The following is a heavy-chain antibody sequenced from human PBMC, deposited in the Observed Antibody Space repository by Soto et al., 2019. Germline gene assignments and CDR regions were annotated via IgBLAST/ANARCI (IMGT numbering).Heavy chain of an antibody. D-gene: IGHD5-18*01. CDR1: GFTLSGYW. CDR2: VNSDGSMT. CDR3: ARGKDQRNTQTYSYFDS. V-gene: IGHV3-74*01. J-gene: IGHJ4*02. Sequence: EVQLVESGGGLVQPGGSVRLSCAASGFTLSGYWMHWVRQVPGKGLVWVSRVNSDGSMTAYAESVKGRFTISRDNAKNTLYLQMNRLKADDTACYYCARGKDQRNTQTYSYFDSWGQGTQVAVSS.